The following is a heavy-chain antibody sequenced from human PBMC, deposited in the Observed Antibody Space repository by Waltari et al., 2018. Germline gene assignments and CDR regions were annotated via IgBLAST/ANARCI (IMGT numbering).Heavy chain of an antibody. CDR1: VVSITTNRHY. CDR2: ISYNGAT. V-gene: IGHV4-39*01. J-gene: IGHJ3*01. CDR3: ATYIGASLGTAAFDV. D-gene: IGHD5-12*01. Sequence: QLQLQESGPGLVKPPETLSLTSSVSVVSITTNRHYWGWIRQPPGQGLEWIGTISYNGATYSSPSLRSRVTIFRDTSKNQLSLKLGSVTAADTDFYYCATYIGASLGTAAFDVWGQGTMVTVSS.